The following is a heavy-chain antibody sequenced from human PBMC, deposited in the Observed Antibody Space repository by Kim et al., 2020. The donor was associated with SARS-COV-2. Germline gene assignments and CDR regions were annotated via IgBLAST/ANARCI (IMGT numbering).Heavy chain of an antibody. Sequence: SETLSLTCTVSGGSISSGDYYWSWIRQPPGKGLEWIGYIYYSGSTYYNPSLKSRGTISVDTSKNQFSLKLSSVTAADTAVYYCARDVDYYDRGAVENYFDYWGQGTLVTVSS. CDR1: GGSISSGDYY. CDR2: IYYSGST. D-gene: IGHD3-22*01. J-gene: IGHJ4*02. CDR3: ARDVDYYDRGAVENYFDY. V-gene: IGHV4-30-4*01.